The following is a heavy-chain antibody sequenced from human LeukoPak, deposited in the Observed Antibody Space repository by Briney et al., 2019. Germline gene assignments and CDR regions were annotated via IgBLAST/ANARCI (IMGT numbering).Heavy chain of an antibody. Sequence: PSGTLSPTCAVSGGSISSSNWWSWVRQPPGKGLEWIGEIFHSGSTNYNPSLKSRVTISVDTSKSQFSLKLSSVTAADTAVYYCARDGYTYGSFDYWGQGTLVTVSS. J-gene: IGHJ4*02. V-gene: IGHV4-4*02. CDR2: IFHSGST. CDR1: GGSISSSNW. CDR3: ARDGYTYGSFDY. D-gene: IGHD5-18*01.